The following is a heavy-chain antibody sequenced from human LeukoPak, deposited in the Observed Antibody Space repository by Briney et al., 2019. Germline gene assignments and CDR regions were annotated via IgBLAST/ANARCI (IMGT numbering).Heavy chain of an antibody. J-gene: IGHJ4*02. D-gene: IGHD4-11*01. CDR3: AKSPAAITTVTTYFDY. CDR2: LSGSGGST. V-gene: IGHV3-23*01. Sequence: GGSLRLSCAASGFTFSSYAMSWVRQAPGKGLEWVSALSGSGGSTYYADSVKGRFTISRDNSKNTLYLQMNSLRAEDTAVYYCAKSPAAITTVTTYFDYWGQGTLVTVSS. CDR1: GFTFSSYA.